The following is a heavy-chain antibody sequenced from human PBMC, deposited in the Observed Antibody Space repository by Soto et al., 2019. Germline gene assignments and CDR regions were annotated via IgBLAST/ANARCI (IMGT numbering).Heavy chain of an antibody. Sequence: QVQLVQSGAEVKKPGSSVKVSCKASGGTFSSYAISWVRQAPGQGLEWMGGIIPIFGTANYAQKFQGRVTITADESTSTAYMELSSLRSEDTAVYYCASRGWELREDYYYYYGMDVWGQGTTVTVSS. CDR2: IIPIFGTA. CDR3: ASRGWELREDYYYYYGMDV. J-gene: IGHJ6*02. CDR1: GGTFSSYA. D-gene: IGHD1-26*01. V-gene: IGHV1-69*12.